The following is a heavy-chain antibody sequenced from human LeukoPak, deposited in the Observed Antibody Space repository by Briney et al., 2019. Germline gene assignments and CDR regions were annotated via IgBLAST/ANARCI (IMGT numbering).Heavy chain of an antibody. Sequence: GASVKVSCKASGYTFTGYYMHWVRQAPGQGLEWMGWINPNSGGTNYAQKFQGWVTMTRDTSISTAYMELSRLRSDDTAVYYCARMYYDFWSGYYPRRRYGMDVWGQGTTATVSS. J-gene: IGHJ6*02. CDR2: INPNSGGT. V-gene: IGHV1-2*04. D-gene: IGHD3-3*01. CDR3: ARMYYDFWSGYYPRRRYGMDV. CDR1: GYTFTGYY.